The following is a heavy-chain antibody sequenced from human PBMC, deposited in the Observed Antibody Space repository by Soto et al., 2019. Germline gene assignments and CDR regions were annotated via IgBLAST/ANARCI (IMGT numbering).Heavy chain of an antibody. J-gene: IGHJ5*02. D-gene: IGHD3-22*01. CDR3: ARDYFDSSDYTTNWFDP. Sequence: PSETLSLTCSVSGDSISNSRFYWAWIRQPPGEGLEWIGSIYHTGNAYYNPSLKSRVTIFVDTSKNQFSLKLTSVTAADTALYYCARDYFDSSDYTTNWFDPRGQGALVTV. CDR1: GDSISNSRFY. V-gene: IGHV4-39*01. CDR2: IYHTGNA.